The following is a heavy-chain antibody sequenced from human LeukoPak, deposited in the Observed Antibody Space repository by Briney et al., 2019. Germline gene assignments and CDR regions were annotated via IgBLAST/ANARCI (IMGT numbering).Heavy chain of an antibody. V-gene: IGHV1-69*05. D-gene: IGHD3-22*01. CDR1: GGTFSSYA. J-gene: IGHJ1*01. CDR2: MIPIFGTA. CDR3: ARDYYDSSGYRFQH. Sequence: ASVKVSCKASGGTFSSYAISWVRQAPGQGLEWMGRMIPIFGTANYAQKFQGRVTITTDESTSTAYMELSSLRSEDTAVYYCARDYYDSSGYRFQHWGQGTLVTVSS.